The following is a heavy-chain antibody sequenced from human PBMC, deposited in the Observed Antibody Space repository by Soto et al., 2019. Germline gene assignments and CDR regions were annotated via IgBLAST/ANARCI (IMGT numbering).Heavy chain of an antibody. V-gene: IGHV4-39*01. D-gene: IGHD3-10*01. J-gene: IGHJ6*03. CDR1: GDSISNNNSY. Sequence: SETLSLTCTVSGDSISNNNSYWGWIRQPPGKGLEWIGSIYYSGSTYYNPSLKSRVTISVDTSNNQLSLKLSSVTAADTAVYYCARHYGYYSHYMDVWTKGTTVTVS. CDR2: IYYSGST. CDR3: ARHYGYYSHYMDV.